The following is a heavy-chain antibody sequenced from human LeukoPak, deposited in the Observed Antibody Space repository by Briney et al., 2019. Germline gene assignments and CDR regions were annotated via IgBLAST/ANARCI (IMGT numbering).Heavy chain of an antibody. CDR1: GGSISSGGYY. J-gene: IGHJ4*02. V-gene: IGHV4-61*02. CDR3: ARDVAGVAARLGEYYFDY. D-gene: IGHD6-6*01. CDR2: IYTSGST. Sequence: SETLSLICTVSGGSISSGGYYWSWIRQPAGKGLEWIGRIYTSGSTNYNPSLKSRVTMSVDTSKNQFSLKLSSVTAADTAVYYCARDVAGVAARLGEYYFDYWGQGTLVTVSS.